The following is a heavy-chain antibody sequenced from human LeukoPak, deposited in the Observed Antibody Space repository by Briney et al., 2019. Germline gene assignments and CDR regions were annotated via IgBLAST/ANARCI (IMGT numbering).Heavy chain of an antibody. D-gene: IGHD6-19*01. CDR3: ARVPDSSGWHFDY. CDR2: IKQDGSEK. CDR1: GFTFSDFW. V-gene: IGHV3-7*03. J-gene: IGHJ4*02. Sequence: PGGSLRLSCAASGFTFSDFWMSWVRQAPGKRLEWVANIKQDGSEKYYVDSVKGRFTISRDNAKNSLYLQMNSLRAEDTAVYYCARVPDSSGWHFDYWGQGTLVPVSS.